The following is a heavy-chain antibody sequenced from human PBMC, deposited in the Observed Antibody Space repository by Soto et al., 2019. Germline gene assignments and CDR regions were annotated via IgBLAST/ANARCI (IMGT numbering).Heavy chain of an antibody. CDR3: ARDLEFRDGNISHLDY. V-gene: IGHV1-69*01. CDR1: GGTFSSHV. D-gene: IGHD3-10*01. J-gene: IGHJ4*02. CDR2: IMPIIGTA. Sequence: QVQLVQSGAEVKKPGSSVKVSCKASGGTFSSHVFNWVRQAPGQWLEWMGGIMPIIGTANYAQKFQGRVTITAAESTSTAYMELSSLRSEDTAVYYCARDLEFRDGNISHLDYWGQGTLVTVSS.